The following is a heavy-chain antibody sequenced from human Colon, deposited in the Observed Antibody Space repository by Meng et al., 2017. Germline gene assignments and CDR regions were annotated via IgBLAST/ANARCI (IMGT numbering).Heavy chain of an antibody. CDR1: CYSISSGYY. Sequence: SETLSLTCTVSCYSISSGYYWGWIRQPPGKGLEWIGSFYHSGNTYYNPSLKSRVTISVDTSKNQFSLKLSSVTAADTAVYYCARDPPGAANDYFDYWGQGTLVTVSS. D-gene: IGHD6-19*01. CDR3: ARDPPGAANDYFDY. CDR2: FYHSGNT. J-gene: IGHJ4*02. V-gene: IGHV4-38-2*02.